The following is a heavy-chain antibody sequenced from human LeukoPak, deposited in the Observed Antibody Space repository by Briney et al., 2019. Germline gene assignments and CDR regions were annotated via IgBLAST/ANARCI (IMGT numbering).Heavy chain of an antibody. J-gene: IGHJ4*02. Sequence: SETLSLTCTVSGGSISSGDYYWSWIRQPPGKGLEWIGYIYYSGSTYYNPSLKSRVTISVDTSKNQFSLKLSSVTAADTAVYYCATDGGSGTMYYFDYWGQGTLVTVSS. V-gene: IGHV4-30-4*01. CDR1: GGSISSGDYY. CDR3: ATDGGSGTMYYFDY. D-gene: IGHD3-10*01. CDR2: IYYSGST.